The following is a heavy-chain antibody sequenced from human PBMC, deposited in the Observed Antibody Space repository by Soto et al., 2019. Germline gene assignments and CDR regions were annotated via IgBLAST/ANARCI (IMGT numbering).Heavy chain of an antibody. D-gene: IGHD3-3*01. CDR1: GFSLSTSGVG. CDR2: IYWNDDK. V-gene: IGHV2-5*01. Sequence: SGPTLVNPPQTLTLTCTFSGFSLSTSGVGVGWIRQPPGKALEWLALIYWNDDKRYSPSLKSRLTITKDTSKNQVVLTMTNMDPVDTATYYCARQQPEWLSIPPQNWFDPWGQGTLVTVSS. J-gene: IGHJ5*02. CDR3: ARQQPEWLSIPPQNWFDP.